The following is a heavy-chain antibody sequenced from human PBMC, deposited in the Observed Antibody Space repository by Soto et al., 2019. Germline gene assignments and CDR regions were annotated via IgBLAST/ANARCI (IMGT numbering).Heavy chain of an antibody. V-gene: IGHV3-9*01. D-gene: IGHD3-9*01. CDR2: ISWNSGSI. J-gene: IGHJ4*02. CDR1: GFTFDDFA. Sequence: SLRLSCAASGFTFDDFAMHWVRQTPGKGLEWVSSISWNSGSIGYADSVKGRFTISRDNAKNSLYLQMNSLRAEDTALYYCAKGKYYDILTGYAASNYFDYWGQGTLVTVSS. CDR3: AKGKYYDILTGYAASNYFDY.